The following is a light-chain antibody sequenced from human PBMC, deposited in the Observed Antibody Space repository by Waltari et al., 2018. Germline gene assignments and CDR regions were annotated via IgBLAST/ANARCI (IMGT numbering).Light chain of an antibody. CDR3: AAWDDSLNGVI. J-gene: IGLJ2*01. Sequence: QSVLTQPPSASGTPAPRVTIPCSGRRSHIGSHAVTWYHQSPGAAPKPLIYTNDQRPSGVPDRFSGSKSGTSASLAISGLQSEDEADYYCAAWDDSLNGVIFGGGTKLTVL. CDR2: TND. CDR1: RSHIGSHA. V-gene: IGLV1-44*01.